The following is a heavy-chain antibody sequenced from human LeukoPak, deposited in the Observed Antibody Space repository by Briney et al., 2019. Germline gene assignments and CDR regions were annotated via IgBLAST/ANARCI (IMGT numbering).Heavy chain of an antibody. D-gene: IGHD3-9*01. Sequence: SETLSLTCAVFGGSFSNFYWTWIRQPPGKGLEWIGYISYSGSTNYNPSLKSRVTISIDTSKNQFSLKLRSVTAADTAIYYCARQGYDILTGYIDAFDIWGQGTMVTVSS. CDR3: ARQGYDILTGYIDAFDI. CDR1: GGSFSNFY. CDR2: ISYSGST. V-gene: IGHV4-59*08. J-gene: IGHJ3*02.